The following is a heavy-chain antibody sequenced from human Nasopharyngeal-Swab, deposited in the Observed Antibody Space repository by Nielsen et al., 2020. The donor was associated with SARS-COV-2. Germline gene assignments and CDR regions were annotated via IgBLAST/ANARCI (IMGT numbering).Heavy chain of an antibody. CDR3: ARHTANTED. Sequence: GSLRLSCAVYGGSFSGYYWSWIRQPPGKGLEWIGEINHSGSTNYNPSLKSRVTISVDTSKNQFSLKLSSVTAADTAVYYCARHTANTEDWGQGILVTVSS. J-gene: IGHJ4*02. V-gene: IGHV4-34*01. CDR1: GGSFSGYY. CDR2: INHSGST. D-gene: IGHD5-18*01.